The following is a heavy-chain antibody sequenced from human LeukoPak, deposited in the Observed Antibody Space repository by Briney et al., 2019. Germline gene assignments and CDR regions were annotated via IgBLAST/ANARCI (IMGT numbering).Heavy chain of an antibody. CDR1: GFTFSSYS. D-gene: IGHD3-22*01. V-gene: IGHV3-21*01. J-gene: IGHJ4*02. Sequence: GGSLRLSCAASGFTFSSYSMNWVRQAPGKGLEWVSSISSSSSYIYYADSVKGRFTISRDNAKNSLYLQMNSLRAEDTAVYYCARAPTQYYYDSSGPLDYWGQGTLVTVSS. CDR3: ARAPTQYYYDSSGPLDY. CDR2: ISSSSSYI.